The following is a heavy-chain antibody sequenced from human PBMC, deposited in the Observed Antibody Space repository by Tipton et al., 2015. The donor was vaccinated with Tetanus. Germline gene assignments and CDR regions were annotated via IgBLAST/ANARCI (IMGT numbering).Heavy chain of an antibody. D-gene: IGHD3-22*01. V-gene: IGHV1-2*02. CDR1: GYTFSDYY. CDR2: IDPNSGGT. CDR3: ARDRGNYIYYGMDA. J-gene: IGHJ6*02. Sequence: QLVQSGAEVKKPGASVKVSCKASGYTFSDYYMYWVRQAPGQGLEWVGWIDPNSGGTVYAPKFQGRVTMTRDTSISTAYMELSSLRSDDTAVYYCARDRGNYIYYGMDAWGPGTTVTVS.